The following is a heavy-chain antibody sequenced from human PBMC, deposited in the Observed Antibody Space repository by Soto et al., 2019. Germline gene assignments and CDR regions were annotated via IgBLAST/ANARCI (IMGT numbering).Heavy chain of an antibody. J-gene: IGHJ4*02. Sequence: SETLSLTCTVSGGSISSGGYSWSWIRQPPGKGLEWIGYISHTGSTYYNPSLKSRVTISVDRSKNQFSLRLSSVTAADAAVYYCARGGLLPDYWGQGTLVTVSS. V-gene: IGHV4-30-2*01. CDR1: GGSISSGGYS. CDR3: ARGGLLPDY. D-gene: IGHD6-19*01. CDR2: ISHTGST.